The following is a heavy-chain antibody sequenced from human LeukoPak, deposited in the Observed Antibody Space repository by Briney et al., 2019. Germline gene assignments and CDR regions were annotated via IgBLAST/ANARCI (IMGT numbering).Heavy chain of an antibody. J-gene: IGHJ6*02. CDR1: GGSISSGGYS. V-gene: IGHV4-30-2*01. CDR2: NYHSGST. Sequence: SETLSLTCAVSGGSISSGGYSWSWIPQPPGKGLEWIGYNYHSGSTYYNPSLKSRVTISVDTSKNQFSLKLSSVTAADTAVYYCARDSGVYYDFFYYYYGMDVWGQGTTVTVSS. D-gene: IGHD3-3*01. CDR3: ARDSGVYYDFFYYYYGMDV.